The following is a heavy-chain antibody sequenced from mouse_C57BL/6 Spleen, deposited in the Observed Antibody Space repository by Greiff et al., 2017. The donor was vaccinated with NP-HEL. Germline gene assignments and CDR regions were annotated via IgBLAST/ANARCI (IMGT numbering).Heavy chain of an antibody. CDR1: GFTFSSYT. CDR3: ARRLIRNHAMDY. V-gene: IGHV5-9*01. CDR2: ISGGGGNT. D-gene: IGHD1-1*01. J-gene: IGHJ4*01. Sequence: EVQGVESGGGLVKPGGSLKLSCAASGFTFSSYTMSWVRQTPEKRLEWVATISGGGGNTYYPDSVKGRFTISRDNAKNTLYLQMSSLRSEDTALYYCARRLIRNHAMDYWGQGTSVTVSS.